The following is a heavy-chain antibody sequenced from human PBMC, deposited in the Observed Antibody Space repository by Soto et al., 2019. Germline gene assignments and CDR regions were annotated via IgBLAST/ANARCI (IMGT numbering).Heavy chain of an antibody. V-gene: IGHV4-39*01. J-gene: IGHJ5*02. CDR1: GGSIRSSSYS. CDR2: IYYGGST. Sequence: KLSETLSLNCTVSGGSIRSSSYSWGWLRQPPGKGLEWIGSIYYGGSTFYNPSLKSRVTISVDRSKNQFSLKLSSVTAADTAVYYCARQGENYYGAGSYYTFNWFDPWGQGTPVTVSS. D-gene: IGHD3-10*01. CDR3: ARQGENYYGAGSYYTFNWFDP.